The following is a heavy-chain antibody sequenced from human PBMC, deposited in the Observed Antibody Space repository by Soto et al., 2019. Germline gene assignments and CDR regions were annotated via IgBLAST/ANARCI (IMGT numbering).Heavy chain of an antibody. Sequence: SVKVSCKASGFTFTSSAVQWVRQARGQRLEWIGWIVVGSGNTNYAQKFQERVTITRDMSTSTAYMELSSLRSEDTAVYYCAADRSKYCSGGSCLLDPWGQGTLVTVSS. D-gene: IGHD2-15*01. CDR3: AADRSKYCSGGSCLLDP. CDR1: GFTFTSSA. V-gene: IGHV1-58*01. J-gene: IGHJ5*02. CDR2: IVVGSGNT.